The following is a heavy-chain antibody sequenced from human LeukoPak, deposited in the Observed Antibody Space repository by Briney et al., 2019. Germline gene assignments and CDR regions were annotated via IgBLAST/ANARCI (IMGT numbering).Heavy chain of an antibody. CDR1: GGTFSSYA. V-gene: IGHV1-69*13. CDR2: IIPIFGTA. J-gene: IGHJ4*02. CDR3: ARGKGYCSSTTCYTGSRSLDY. D-gene: IGHD2-2*02. Sequence: ASVKVSCTASGGTFSSYAISWVRQAPGQGLEWMGGIIPIFGTANYAQKFQGRVTITADESTSTAYMELSSLRSEDTAVYYCARGKGYCSSTTCYTGSRSLDYWGQGTLVTVSS.